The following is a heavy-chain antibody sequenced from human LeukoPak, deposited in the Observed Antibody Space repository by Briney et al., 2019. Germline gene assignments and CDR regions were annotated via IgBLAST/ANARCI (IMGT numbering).Heavy chain of an antibody. Sequence: GRSLRLSCAASGFSFSDYAMHWVRQAPGKGLEWVAVISYDGSNKYYIDSVKGRFPISRDNSKNALSLQMNSLRAEDTAVYYCSMDLRTAVADWFDPWGQGTLVTVSS. V-gene: IGHV3-30*04. J-gene: IGHJ5*02. CDR3: SMDLRTAVADWFDP. CDR2: ISYDGSNK. CDR1: GFSFSDYA. D-gene: IGHD6-19*01.